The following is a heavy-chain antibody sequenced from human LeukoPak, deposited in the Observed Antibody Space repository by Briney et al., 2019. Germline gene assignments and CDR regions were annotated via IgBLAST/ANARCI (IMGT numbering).Heavy chain of an antibody. CDR1: GFTFSSYA. J-gene: IGHJ4*02. D-gene: IGHD2-21*02. Sequence: PGGSLRLSCAASGFTFSSYAMSWVRQAPGKGLEWVSAISGSGGSTYYADSVKGRFTISRDNSKNTLYLQMNSLRAEDTAAYYCAKDRKAYCGGDRPFDYWGQGTLVTVSS. V-gene: IGHV3-23*01. CDR3: AKDRKAYCGGDRPFDY. CDR2: ISGSGGST.